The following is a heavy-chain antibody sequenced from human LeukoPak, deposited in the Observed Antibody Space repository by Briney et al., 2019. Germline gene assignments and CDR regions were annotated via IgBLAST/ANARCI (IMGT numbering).Heavy chain of an antibody. J-gene: IGHJ6*02. CDR1: GFSFNTYA. Sequence: GGSLRLSCAASGFSFNTYAMSWVRQAPGKGLEWVSAISNTGGSTYYADSVKGRFTISRDNSKNTLYLQMNSLRVEDTAVYYCAKGLLIKKVSVYGMDVWGQGTTVTVSS. CDR2: ISNTGGST. V-gene: IGHV3-23*01. CDR3: AKGLLIKKVSVYGMDV. D-gene: IGHD6-6*01.